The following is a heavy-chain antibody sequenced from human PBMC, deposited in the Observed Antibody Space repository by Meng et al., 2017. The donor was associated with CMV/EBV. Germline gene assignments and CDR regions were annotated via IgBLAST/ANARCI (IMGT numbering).Heavy chain of an antibody. D-gene: IGHD3-16*01. CDR3: AIAARTLFDYYYGMDV. CDR2: IYYSGST. V-gene: IGHV4-39*07. Sequence: GSLRLSCTVSGGSISSSSYYWGWIRQPPGKGLEWIGSIYYSGSTYYNPSLKSRVTISVDTSKNQFSLKLSSVTAADTAVYYCAIAARTLFDYYYGMDVWGQGTTVTVSS. CDR1: GGSISSSSYY. J-gene: IGHJ6*02.